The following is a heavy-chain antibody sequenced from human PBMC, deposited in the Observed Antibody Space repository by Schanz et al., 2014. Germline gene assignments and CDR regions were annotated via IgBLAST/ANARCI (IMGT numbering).Heavy chain of an antibody. CDR1: GYTFTSHG. CDR2: IIPVLNIA. Sequence: QVQLVQSGAEVKKPGASVKVSCKASGYTFTSHGISWVRQAPGQGLEWMGKIIPVLNIATYAQRFQGRVTITADKSSDTAYMELSSLRSEDTAVYYCARGCGDSAADFWGQGSLVTVSP. V-gene: IGHV1-69*04. CDR3: ARGCGDSAADF. D-gene: IGHD4-17*01. J-gene: IGHJ4*02.